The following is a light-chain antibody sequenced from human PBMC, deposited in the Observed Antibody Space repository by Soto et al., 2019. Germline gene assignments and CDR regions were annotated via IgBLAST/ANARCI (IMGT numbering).Light chain of an antibody. CDR3: QHYDNWPPRT. CDR1: QSISTN. J-gene: IGKJ1*01. CDR2: GAS. V-gene: IGKV3-15*01. Sequence: EIVLTQSPATLSVSPAERATLSCRASQSISTNLAWYQQRPGQAPRLLIYGASTRATGISVRFSGSGSGTEFTLTISSLQSEDFAVYYCQHYDNWPPRTFGQGTKVDIK.